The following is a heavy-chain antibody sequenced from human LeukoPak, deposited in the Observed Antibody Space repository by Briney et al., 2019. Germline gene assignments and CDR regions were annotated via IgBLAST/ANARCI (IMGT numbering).Heavy chain of an antibody. CDR2: MNPSNGDT. Sequence: VSVKVSCKASGYTFTSYDINWVRQATGQGLEWMGWMNPSNGDTGYAQKFQGRVTMTRNTSISTAYMELSSLRSEDTAVYYCARGPGYDYVWGTYRREIDYWGRGTLVTVSS. D-gene: IGHD3-16*02. CDR3: ARGPGYDYVWGTYRREIDY. V-gene: IGHV1-8*01. CDR1: GYTFTSYD. J-gene: IGHJ4*02.